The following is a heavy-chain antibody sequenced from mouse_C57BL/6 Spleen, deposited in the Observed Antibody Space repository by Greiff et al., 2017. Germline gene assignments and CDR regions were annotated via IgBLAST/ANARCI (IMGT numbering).Heavy chain of an antibody. V-gene: IGHV1-63*01. CDR1: GYTFTNYW. CDR3: AIGDEGAMDY. Sequence: QVQLQQSGAELVRPGTSVKMSCKASGYTFTNYWISWEKQRPGHGLEWIGDIYPGGGTTNYNEKFKGKATLTADKSSSTAYMQFSSLTSEDSAIYYCAIGDEGAMDYWGQGTTVTVSS. CDR2: IYPGGGTT. J-gene: IGHJ4*01. D-gene: IGHD3-3*01.